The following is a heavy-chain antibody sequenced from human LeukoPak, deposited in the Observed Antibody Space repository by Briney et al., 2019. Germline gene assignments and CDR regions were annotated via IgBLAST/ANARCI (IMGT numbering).Heavy chain of an antibody. CDR1: GGTFSSYA. D-gene: IGHD5-18*01. CDR2: IIPIFGTA. J-gene: IGHJ4*02. CDR3: ARDPHPDTAMVY. V-gene: IGHV1-69*13. Sequence: SVKVSCKASGGTFSSYAISWVRQAPGQGLEWMGGIIPIFGTANYAQKFQGRVTITADESTSTAYMELSSLRSEDTAVYYCARDPHPDTAMVYWGQGTLVTVSS.